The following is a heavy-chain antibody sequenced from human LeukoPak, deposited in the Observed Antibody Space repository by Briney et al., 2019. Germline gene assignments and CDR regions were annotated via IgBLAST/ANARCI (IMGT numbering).Heavy chain of an antibody. CDR3: ARVGRSGCYYSFDY. CDR1: GGTFSSYA. D-gene: IGHD6-19*01. Sequence: ASVKVSCKASGGTFSSYAISWVRQAPGQGLEWMGGIIPIFGTANYAQKFQGRVTITADESTSTAYMELSSLRSEDTAVYYCARVGRSGCYYSFDYWGQGTLVTVSS. J-gene: IGHJ4*02. V-gene: IGHV1-69*01. CDR2: IIPIFGTA.